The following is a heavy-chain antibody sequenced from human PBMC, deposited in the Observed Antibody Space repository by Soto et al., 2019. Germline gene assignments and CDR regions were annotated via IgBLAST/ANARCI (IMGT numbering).Heavy chain of an antibody. J-gene: IGHJ3*02. CDR1: GYTFTSYA. D-gene: IGHD1-26*01. CDR2: INAGNGNT. CDR3: ARSVGATDAFDI. V-gene: IGHV1-3*01. Sequence: ASAKVSCKASGYTFTSYAMHWVRQAPGQRLEWMGWINAGNGNTKYSQKFQGRVTITRDTSASTAYMELSSLRSEDTAVYYCARSVGATDAFDIWGQGTMVTVSS.